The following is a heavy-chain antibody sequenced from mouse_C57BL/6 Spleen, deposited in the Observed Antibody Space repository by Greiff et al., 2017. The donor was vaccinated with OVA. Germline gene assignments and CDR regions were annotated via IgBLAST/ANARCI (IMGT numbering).Heavy chain of an antibody. CDR1: GYTFTDYN. D-gene: IGHD2-4*01. CDR2: INPNNGGT. CDR3: ARDDYDYGSGYFDV. Sequence: EVKLQQSGPELVKPGASVKIPCKASGYTFTDYNMDWVKQSHGKSLEWIGDINPNNGGTIYNQKFKGKATLTVDKSSSTAYMELRSLTSEDTAVYYCARDDYDYGSGYFDVWGTGTTVTVSS. V-gene: IGHV1-18*01. J-gene: IGHJ1*03.